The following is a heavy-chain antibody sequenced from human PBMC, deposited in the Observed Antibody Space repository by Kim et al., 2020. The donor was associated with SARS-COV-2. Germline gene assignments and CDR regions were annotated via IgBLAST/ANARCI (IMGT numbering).Heavy chain of an antibody. CDR3: ARGRITIFGVVTEFDY. V-gene: IGHV4-31*02. J-gene: IGHJ4*02. D-gene: IGHD3-3*01. Sequence: SLKSRFTISVDTSKNQFSLKLSSVTAADTGVYYCARGRITIFGVVTEFDYWGQGTLVTVSS.